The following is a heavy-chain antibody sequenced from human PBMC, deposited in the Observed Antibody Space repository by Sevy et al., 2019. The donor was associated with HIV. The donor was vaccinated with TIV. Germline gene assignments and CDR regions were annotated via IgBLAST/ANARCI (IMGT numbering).Heavy chain of an antibody. CDR3: AASDYGDYGEGDY. V-gene: IGHV1-58*01. D-gene: IGHD4-17*01. Sequence: ASVKVSCKASGFTFTSSAVQWVRQARGQRLEWIGWIVIGSGNTNYAQKFQERVTITRDMSTSTAYMELSSLRSEDTAVYYCAASDYGDYGEGDYWGQGTLVTVSS. J-gene: IGHJ4*02. CDR2: IVIGSGNT. CDR1: GFTFTSSA.